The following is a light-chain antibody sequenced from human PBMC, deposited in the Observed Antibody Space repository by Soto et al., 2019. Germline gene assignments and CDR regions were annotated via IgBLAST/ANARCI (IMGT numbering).Light chain of an antibody. CDR1: QSVISNY. J-gene: IGKJ1*01. CDR2: AAS. V-gene: IGKV3-20*01. Sequence: EVVLTQSPGTVSLSPGERVTLSCRASQSVISNYLAWYQQRPGQAPRLLIYAASSRATGIPDRFSGSGSGTDFTLSISSLEPEDFAVYYCQQYGSSLTWRFGQGTKVEMK. CDR3: QQYGSSLTWR.